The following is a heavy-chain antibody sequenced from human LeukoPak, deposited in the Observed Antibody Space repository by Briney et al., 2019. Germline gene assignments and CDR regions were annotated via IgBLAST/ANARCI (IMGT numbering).Heavy chain of an antibody. CDR2: ISAYSGNT. V-gene: IGHV1-18*01. CDR1: GYTFTSYG. CDR3: ARDRKLDCSGGSCSYYYYGMDV. Sequence: ASVKVSCKASGYTFTSYGISWVRQAPGQGLEWMGWISAYSGNTNYAQKLQGRVTMTTDTSTSTAYMELRSLRSDDTAVYYCARDRKLDCSGGSCSYYYYGMDVWGQGTTVTVSS. D-gene: IGHD2-15*01. J-gene: IGHJ6*02.